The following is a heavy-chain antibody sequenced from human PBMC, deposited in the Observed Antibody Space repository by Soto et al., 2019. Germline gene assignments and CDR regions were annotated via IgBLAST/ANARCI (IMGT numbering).Heavy chain of an antibody. J-gene: IGHJ2*01. CDR3: ARHSYGDPPGYFDL. D-gene: IGHD4-17*01. CDR2: IYYSGST. CDR1: GGSISSYY. Sequence: QVQLQESGPGLVKPSETLSLTGTVSGGSISSYYWSWIRQPPGKGLEWIGYIYYSGSTNYNPSLKSRVTISVDTSKNQFSLKLSSVTAADTAVYYCARHSYGDPPGYFDLWGRGTLVTVSS. V-gene: IGHV4-59*08.